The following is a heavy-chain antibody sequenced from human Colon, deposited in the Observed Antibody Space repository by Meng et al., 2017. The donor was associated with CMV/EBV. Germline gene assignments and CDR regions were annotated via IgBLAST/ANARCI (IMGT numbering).Heavy chain of an antibody. CDR3: ASLGGNSGVDY. J-gene: IGHJ4*02. CDR1: GGTFSSYT. CDR2: IIPILGIA. Sequence: SVKVSCKASGGTFSSYTISWVRQAPGQGLEWMGRIIPILGIANYAQKFQGRVTITADKSTSTAYMELISLRSEDTAVYYCASLGGNSGVDYWGQGTLVTVSS. D-gene: IGHD4-23*01. V-gene: IGHV1-69*02.